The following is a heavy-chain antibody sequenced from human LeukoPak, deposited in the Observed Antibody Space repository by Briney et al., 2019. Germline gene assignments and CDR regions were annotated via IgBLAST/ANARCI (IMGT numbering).Heavy chain of an antibody. Sequence: GASVKVSCKASGGTFSSYAISWVRQAPGQGLEWMGRIIPILGIANYAQKFQGRVTITADKSTSTAYMELSSLRSEDTAVYYCARDQVGATSGYFDYWGQGTLVTVSS. J-gene: IGHJ4*02. CDR1: GGTFSSYA. CDR3: ARDQVGATSGYFDY. V-gene: IGHV1-69*04. D-gene: IGHD1-26*01. CDR2: IIPILGIA.